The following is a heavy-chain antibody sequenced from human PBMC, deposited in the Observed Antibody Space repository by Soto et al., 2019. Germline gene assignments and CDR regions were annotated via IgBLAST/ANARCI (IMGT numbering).Heavy chain of an antibody. Sequence: QITLKESGPTLMKPTQTLTLTCTFSGFSLSADGVGVGWIRQPPGKALEWLALIYWDDDTRFSPALKRRLTITKDTSKNQVVLSMTNIDPVDTATYYCAHRRGWHILTSFDFWGPGTLVTVSS. CDR2: IYWDDDT. CDR3: AHRRGWHILTSFDF. CDR1: GFSLSADGVG. D-gene: IGHD6-19*01. V-gene: IGHV2-5*02. J-gene: IGHJ4*02.